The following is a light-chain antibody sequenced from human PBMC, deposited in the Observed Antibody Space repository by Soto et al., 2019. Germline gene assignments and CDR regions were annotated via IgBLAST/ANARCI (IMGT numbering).Light chain of an antibody. CDR3: PQSYRTPYT. Sequence: DIQMTQSPSSLSASVGDRVTITCRASQGISTYLIWYQQRQGKAPKLLMYAASNLVSGVPSRFRGSGSGTEFTLTISSLQPEDFATYYCPQSYRTPYTFGQGTKLETK. CDR2: AAS. CDR1: QGISTY. V-gene: IGKV1-39*01. J-gene: IGKJ2*01.